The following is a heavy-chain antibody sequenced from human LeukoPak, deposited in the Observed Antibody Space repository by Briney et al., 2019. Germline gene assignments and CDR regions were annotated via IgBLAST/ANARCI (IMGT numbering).Heavy chain of an antibody. CDR2: IYYSGST. V-gene: IGHV4-31*03. CDR1: GGSISSGGYY. Sequence: SQTLSLTCTVSGGSISSGGYYWSWIRQHPGKGLEWFRYIYYSGSTYYNPSLKSRVTISVDTSKNQFSLKLSSVTAADTAVYYCARAPLLLWFGESINYFDYWGQGTLVTVSS. CDR3: ARAPLLLWFGESINYFDY. J-gene: IGHJ4*02. D-gene: IGHD3-10*01.